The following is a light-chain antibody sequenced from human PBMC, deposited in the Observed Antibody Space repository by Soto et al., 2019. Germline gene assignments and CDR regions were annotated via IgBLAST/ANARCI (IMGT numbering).Light chain of an antibody. Sequence: DIQMPQSPSSLSASVGDRVTITCRASRSIGTYLNWYPQKPGKAPNLLIYDTSSLQSGVPSRFSGSGSGTDFTLTISSLQPEDFATFYCQQSFSPPRTFGQGTKVEVK. CDR1: RSIGTY. V-gene: IGKV1-39*01. J-gene: IGKJ1*01. CDR3: QQSFSPPRT. CDR2: DTS.